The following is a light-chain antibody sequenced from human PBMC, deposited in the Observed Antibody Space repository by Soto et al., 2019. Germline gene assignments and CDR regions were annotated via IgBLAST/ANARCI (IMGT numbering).Light chain of an antibody. CDR2: AAS. J-gene: IGKJ2*01. CDR1: QDIKND. V-gene: IGKV1-6*01. Sequence: AIQMTQSPSSLSASVGERVTITCRASQDIKNDLGGYQQKPGRAPKLLMYAASTLHTEVPLRFSGSGSGSDFTLTISILQPEDFATYYCLQDYSYPYTFGQGTTLEI. CDR3: LQDYSYPYT.